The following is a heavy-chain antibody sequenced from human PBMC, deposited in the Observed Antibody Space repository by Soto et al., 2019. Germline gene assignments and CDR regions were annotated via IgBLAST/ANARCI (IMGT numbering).Heavy chain of an antibody. V-gene: IGHV1-2*04. D-gene: IGHD4-4*01. CDR1: GYTFTDYY. Sequence: QVQLVQSGAEVKKPGASVKVSCKTSGYTFTDYYVHWVRQTPGHGLEWMGWINPDNGGTNYAQKFQDWVTLTRDTSITTTYMALIRLKSDDTAVYYCARGRKTTATVAGDFDPWGQGTLVSVSS. J-gene: IGHJ5*02. CDR2: INPDNGGT. CDR3: ARGRKTTATVAGDFDP.